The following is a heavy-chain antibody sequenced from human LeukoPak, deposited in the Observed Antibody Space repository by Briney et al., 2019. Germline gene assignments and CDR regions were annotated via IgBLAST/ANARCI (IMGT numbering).Heavy chain of an antibody. J-gene: IGHJ4*02. CDR2: IYYSGST. Sequence: PSETLSLTCTVSGGSLSSYYWSWIRQPPGKGLEWIGYIYYSGSTNYNPSLKSRVTISVDTSKNQFSLKLSSVTAADTAVYYCARVSKYINQVVPPSEFDYGGQGTLVTVSS. CDR1: GGSLSSYY. D-gene: IGHD6-6*01. V-gene: IGHV4-59*01. CDR3: ARVSKYINQVVPPSEFDY.